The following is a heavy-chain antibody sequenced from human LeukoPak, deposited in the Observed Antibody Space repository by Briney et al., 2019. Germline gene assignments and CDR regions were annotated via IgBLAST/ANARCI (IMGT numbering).Heavy chain of an antibody. CDR3: AGVFSYSNYPIQHYLVY. D-gene: IGHD4-11*01. V-gene: IGHV4-59*01. CDR2: VYYSGST. CDR1: GGSISYSY. J-gene: IGHJ4*02. Sequence: SEAQALTCTFCGGSISYSYWSGTRPPAGKGVEWVGYVYYSGSTNYKPSLKRRVTISGDTSKNQVSLKLSSLTAADTAVYYCAGVFSYSNYPIQHYLVYRRQGTHVT.